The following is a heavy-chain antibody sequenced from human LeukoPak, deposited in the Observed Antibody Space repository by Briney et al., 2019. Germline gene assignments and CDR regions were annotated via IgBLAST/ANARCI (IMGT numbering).Heavy chain of an antibody. CDR1: GFTFSSYS. D-gene: IGHD6-13*01. CDR2: ISSSSSTI. CDR3: ARGLLAAAVFYYYYYYMDV. Sequence: PGGSLRLSCAASGFTFSSYSMNWVRQAPGKGLEWVSYISSSSSTIYYADSVKGRFTISRDNAKNSLYLQMNSLKAEDTAVYYCARGLLAAAVFYYYYYYMDVWGKGTTVTVSS. J-gene: IGHJ6*03. V-gene: IGHV3-48*04.